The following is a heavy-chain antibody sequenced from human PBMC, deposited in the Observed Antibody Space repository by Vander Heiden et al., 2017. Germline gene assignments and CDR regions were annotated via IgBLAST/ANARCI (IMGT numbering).Heavy chain of an antibody. V-gene: IGHV3-23*01. Sequence: EVQLLESGGGLVQPGGSLRVYCAASGFTFSSEAMSWVRQAPGKGLEWGSAISGSGGSTYDADSVKGRFTISRDNSKNTQYLQMNSLRAEDTAVYYCAKTREKYYDSSGWGVLDYWGQGTLVTVSS. CDR2: ISGSGGST. CDR1: GFTFSSEA. CDR3: AKTREKYYDSSGWGVLDY. J-gene: IGHJ4*02. D-gene: IGHD3-22*01.